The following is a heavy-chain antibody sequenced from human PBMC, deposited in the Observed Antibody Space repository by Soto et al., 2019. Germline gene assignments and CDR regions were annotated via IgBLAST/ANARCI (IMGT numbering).Heavy chain of an antibody. CDR2: ISSGSSNI. J-gene: IGHJ3*02. D-gene: IGHD1-1*01. CDR1: GFSFSSYS. V-gene: IGHV3-48*01. CDR3: ASRSTGRAFDI. Sequence: EVQLVESGGDLVQPGGSLRLSCAASGFSFSSYSMNWVRQAPGKGLEWVSYISSGSSNIYYADSVKGRFTISRDNAENSLYLQMNSLRAEDTAVYYCASRSTGRAFDIWGQGTMVTVSS.